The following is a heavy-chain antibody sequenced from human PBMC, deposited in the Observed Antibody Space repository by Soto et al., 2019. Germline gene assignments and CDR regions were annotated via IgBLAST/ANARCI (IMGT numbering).Heavy chain of an antibody. V-gene: IGHV1-18*01. D-gene: IGHD2-15*01. CDR1: GYTFTRYG. J-gene: IGHJ5*02. Sequence: PVKVSCKASGYTFTRYGISWGRHAPGQGLEWMGWISAYNGNTNYAQKLQGRVTMTTDTSTSTAYMELRSLRSDDTAVYYCVRDFSGYCSGGSCDSTWLDPWGQGTLVTVSS. CDR3: VRDFSGYCSGGSCDSTWLDP. CDR2: ISAYNGNT.